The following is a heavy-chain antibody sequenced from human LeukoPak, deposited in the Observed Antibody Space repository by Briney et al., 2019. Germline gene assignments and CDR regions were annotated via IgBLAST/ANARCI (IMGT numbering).Heavy chain of an antibody. CDR2: IYYSGST. J-gene: IGHJ2*01. CDR3: ARHIYGWWYFDL. CDR1: GGSISSGSYY. Sequence: PSETLSLTCTVSGGSISSGSYYWGWIRQPPGKGLEWIGSIYYSGSTYYNPSLKSRVTISVDTSKNQFSLKLSSVTAADTAVYYCARHIYGWWYFDLWGRGTLVPVSS. D-gene: IGHD6-19*01. V-gene: IGHV4-39*01.